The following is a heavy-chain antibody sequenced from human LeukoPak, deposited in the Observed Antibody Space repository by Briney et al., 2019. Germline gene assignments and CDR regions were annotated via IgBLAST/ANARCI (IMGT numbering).Heavy chain of an antibody. Sequence: ASVKVSCKASGYTFTTYYMHWVRQAPGQRLEWMGIINPSGGSTSYAQKFQGRVTMTRDTSTSTVYMELSSLRSEDTAVYYCARDGEVASSYGYYYYYMDVWGKGTTVTVSS. D-gene: IGHD5-18*01. CDR1: GYTFTTYY. V-gene: IGHV1-46*01. CDR2: INPSGGST. J-gene: IGHJ6*03. CDR3: ARDGEVASSYGYYYYYMDV.